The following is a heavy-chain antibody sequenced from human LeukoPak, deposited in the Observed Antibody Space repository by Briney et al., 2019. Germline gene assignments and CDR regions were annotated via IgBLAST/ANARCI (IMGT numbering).Heavy chain of an antibody. J-gene: IGHJ4*02. V-gene: IGHV3-30*02. CDR2: IRYDGNNK. Sequence: GGSLRLSCAASGFTFSSYGMHWVRQAPGKGLEWVAFIRYDGNNKYYADSVKGRFTISRDNSKNTLYLQMNSLRDEDTAVYYCAKDFIAMSDWEPLGYWGQGILVTVSS. CDR3: AKDFIAMSDWEPLGY. CDR1: GFTFSSYG. D-gene: IGHD1-26*01.